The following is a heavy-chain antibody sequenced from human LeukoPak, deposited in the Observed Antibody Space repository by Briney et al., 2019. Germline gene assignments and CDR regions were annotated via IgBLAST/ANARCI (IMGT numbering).Heavy chain of an antibody. CDR1: GFTFTTYW. CDR2: IKEDGSEK. V-gene: IGHV3-7*01. J-gene: IGHJ4*02. CDR3: ARQITFWDY. D-gene: IGHD3-16*01. Sequence: GGSLRLSCAASGFTFTTYWISWVRQVPGKGLEWVANIKEDGSEKYYVDSVRGRLTISRDNARNSVFLQMNSLRAADTAVYYCARQITFWDYWGQGTLVTDS.